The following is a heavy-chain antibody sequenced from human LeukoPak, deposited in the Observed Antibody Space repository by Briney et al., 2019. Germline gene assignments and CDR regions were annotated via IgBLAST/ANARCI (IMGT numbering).Heavy chain of an antibody. CDR1: GYSFTGYY. V-gene: IGHV1-2*02. CDR2: INPNSGGT. Sequence: ASVKVSCKASGYSFTGYYIHWVRQAPGQGLEWMGWINPNSGGTKYAQNFQGRVTMTRDTSITTVYVGLSRLRFDDTAVYYCAKGRVVAGSKSLTYHWLDPWGQGTLVTVSS. J-gene: IGHJ5*02. D-gene: IGHD6-19*01. CDR3: AKGRVVAGSKSLTYHWLDP.